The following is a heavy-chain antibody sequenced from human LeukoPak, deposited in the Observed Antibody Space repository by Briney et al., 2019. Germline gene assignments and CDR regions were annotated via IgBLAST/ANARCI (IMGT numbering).Heavy chain of an antibody. V-gene: IGHV5-10-1*01. J-gene: IGHJ6*04. D-gene: IGHD3-10*01. CDR1: GYSFTSYW. Sequence: GESLKISCKGSGYSFTSYWISWVRQMPGKGLEWMGRIDPSDSYTNCSPSFQGHVTISADKSISTAYLQWSSLKASDTAMYYCASNCGSGSPYYYGMDVWGKGTTVTVSS. CDR2: IDPSDSYT. CDR3: ASNCGSGSPYYYGMDV.